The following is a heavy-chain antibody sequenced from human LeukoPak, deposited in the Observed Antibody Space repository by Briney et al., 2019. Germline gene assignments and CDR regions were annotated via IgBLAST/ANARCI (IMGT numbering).Heavy chain of an antibody. Sequence: SETLSLTCAVSGDSISRGHYWGWIRQPPGKGLEWIGSICHSGITYYNPSLKSRVTISVETSKNQFSLKLRSVTATDTAVYYCARVISGAAAGIDYWGQGTLVTVSS. V-gene: IGHV4-38-2*01. J-gene: IGHJ4*02. CDR1: GDSISRGHY. CDR2: ICHSGIT. CDR3: ARVISGAAAGIDY. D-gene: IGHD6-13*01.